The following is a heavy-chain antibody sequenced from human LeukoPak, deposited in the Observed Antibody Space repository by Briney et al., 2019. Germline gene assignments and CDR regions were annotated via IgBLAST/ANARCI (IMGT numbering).Heavy chain of an antibody. V-gene: IGHV1-3*01. CDR2: INAGNGKT. J-gene: IGHJ4*02. D-gene: IGHD3-9*01. CDR1: GYTFTNYA. Sequence: ASVKVSCKVSGYTFTNYAVHWVRQAPGQRLEWMGWINAGNGKTNYSQRFQGRVTLTRDTSASTVYMELRSLRSEDTAVYYCARGYYDLLTGHVVTYYFDYWGQGTLVTVSS. CDR3: ARGYYDLLTGHVVTYYFDY.